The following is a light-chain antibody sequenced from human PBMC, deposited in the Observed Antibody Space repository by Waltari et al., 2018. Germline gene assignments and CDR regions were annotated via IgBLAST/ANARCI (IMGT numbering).Light chain of an antibody. CDR2: WAS. V-gene: IGKV4-1*01. CDR1: QSVLYSSNNKNY. CDR3: QQYYSTPIT. J-gene: IGKJ5*01. Sequence: DIVMTQSQDSLAVALGERDTINCKSSQSVLYSSNNKNYLAWYQQKPGQPPNLLIFWASTRESGVPDRFNGSGSGTDFTLTISSLQAEDVAVYYCQQYYSTPITFGQGTRLEI.